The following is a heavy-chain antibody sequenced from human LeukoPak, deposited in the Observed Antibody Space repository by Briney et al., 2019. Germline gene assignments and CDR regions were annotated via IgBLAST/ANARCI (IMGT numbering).Heavy chain of an antibody. J-gene: IGHJ4*02. CDR1: GFTFSSYA. D-gene: IGHD3-3*01. Sequence: GGSLRLSCAASGFTFSSYAMHWVRQAPGKGLEWVAVISYDGSNKYYADSVKGRFTISRDNSKNTLYLQMNSLRAEDTAVYYCAKERDITIFGVVIMGGFDYWGQGTLVTVSS. CDR3: AKERDITIFGVVIMGGFDY. V-gene: IGHV3-30-3*01. CDR2: ISYDGSNK.